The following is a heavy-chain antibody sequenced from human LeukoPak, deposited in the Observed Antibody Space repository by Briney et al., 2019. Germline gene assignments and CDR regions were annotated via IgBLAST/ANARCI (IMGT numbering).Heavy chain of an antibody. V-gene: IGHV3-30*18. CDR1: GITFSSFG. J-gene: IGHJ4*02. D-gene: IGHD2-2*01. CDR2: ISYDGRKQ. CDR3: AKGDVVVPAAPNDPAGY. Sequence: GGSLRLSCAASGITFSSFGMHWVRQAPGKGLEWVAVISYDGRKQYYADSVKGRFTISRDNSKNTLYLQMNSLRAEDTAVYYCAKGDVVVPAAPNDPAGYWGQGTLVTVSS.